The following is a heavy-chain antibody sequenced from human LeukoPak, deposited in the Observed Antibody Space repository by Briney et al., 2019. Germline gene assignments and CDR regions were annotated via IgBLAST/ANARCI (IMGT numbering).Heavy chain of an antibody. Sequence: GGSLRLSCAASGFTFSSYGMHWVRQAPGKGLEWVAVIWYDGSIKFYVDSVKGRFTISRDNSKNTLYLQMNSLRAEDTAVYYCASWAGNTQSDSWSGPFDYWGQGSLVTVSS. CDR1: GFTFSSYG. V-gene: IGHV3-33*01. CDR2: IWYDGSIK. D-gene: IGHD3-3*01. CDR3: ASWAGNTQSDSWSGPFDY. J-gene: IGHJ4*02.